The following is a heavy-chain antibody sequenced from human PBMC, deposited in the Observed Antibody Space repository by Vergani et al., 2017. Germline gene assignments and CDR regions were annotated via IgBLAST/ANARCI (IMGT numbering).Heavy chain of an antibody. J-gene: IGHJ3*02. CDR2: IIPIFGTA. CDR1: GGTFSSYA. V-gene: IGHV1-69*12. Sequence: QVQLVQSGAEVKKPGSSVKVSCKASGGTFSSYAISWVRQAPGQGLEWMGGIIPIFGTANYAQKFQGRVTITADESTSTAYMELSSLRSEDTAVYYCARDQLERLVDHDAFDIWGQGTMVTVSS. CDR3: ARDQLERLVDHDAFDI. D-gene: IGHD1-1*01.